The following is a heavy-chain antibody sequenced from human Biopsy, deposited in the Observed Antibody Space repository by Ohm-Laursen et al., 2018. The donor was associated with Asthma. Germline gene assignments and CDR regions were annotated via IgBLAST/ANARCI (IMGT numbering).Heavy chain of an antibody. D-gene: IGHD7-27*01. CDR2: ISYTGSA. V-gene: IGHV4-39*01. J-gene: IGHJ4*02. CDR3: ARHWDWGFFFDY. Sequence: SETLSLTCTVSGGSMSSSSYYWGWIRQPPGKGLEWMGSISYTGSAYHNPSLKSRVTISVDTSKTHFSLKLSSVTAADTAVYYYARHWDWGFFFDYWGQGTPVTVSS. CDR1: GGSMSSSSYY.